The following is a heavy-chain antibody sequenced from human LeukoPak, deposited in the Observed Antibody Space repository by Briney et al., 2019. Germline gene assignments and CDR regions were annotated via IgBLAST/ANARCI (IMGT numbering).Heavy chain of an antibody. CDR2: INPNSGGT. V-gene: IGHV1-2*02. D-gene: IGHD5-12*01. CDR1: GYTFIGYY. CDR3: ARGYIDLGYDRVFHELDWFDP. J-gene: IGHJ5*02. Sequence: ASVKVSCTASGYTFIGYYMHWVRQAPGQGLEWMGWINPNSGGTNYAQKFQGRVTMTRDTSISTAYMELSRLRSDDTAVYYCARGYIDLGYDRVFHELDWFDPWGQGTLVTVSS.